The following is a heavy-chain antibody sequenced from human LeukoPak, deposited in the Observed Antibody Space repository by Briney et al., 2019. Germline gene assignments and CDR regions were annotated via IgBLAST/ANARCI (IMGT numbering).Heavy chain of an antibody. Sequence: SETLSLTCTVSGGSISSYYWSWIRQPPGKGLEWIGYIYYSGSTNYNPSLKSRVTISVDTSKSQFSLKLSSVTAADTAVYYCARVSYYGSGSYYLDYWGQGTLVTVSS. CDR1: GGSISSYY. J-gene: IGHJ4*02. CDR2: IYYSGST. CDR3: ARVSYYGSGSYYLDY. V-gene: IGHV4-59*01. D-gene: IGHD3-10*01.